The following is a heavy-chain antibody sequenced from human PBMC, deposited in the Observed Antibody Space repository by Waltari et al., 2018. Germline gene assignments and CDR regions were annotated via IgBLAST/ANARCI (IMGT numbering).Heavy chain of an antibody. CDR3: ARGFDGWPFDY. V-gene: IGHV4-4*02. Sequence: QVLLKESGSGLVKPSGTLSLACDVSGGSFSSNDWWSWVRQPPGKGLAWIGEIHHSGSTKYNPSLKSRVVMSVDTSKNQVSLTMESVSAADTAVYYCARGFDGWPFDYWGQGILVIVSS. CDR1: GGSFSSNDW. J-gene: IGHJ4*02. D-gene: IGHD6-19*01. CDR2: IHHSGST.